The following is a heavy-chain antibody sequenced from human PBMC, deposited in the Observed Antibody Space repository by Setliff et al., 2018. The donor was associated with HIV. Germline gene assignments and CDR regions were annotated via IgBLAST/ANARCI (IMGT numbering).Heavy chain of an antibody. V-gene: IGHV1-2*02. CDR2: INSASGGT. CDR3: ATPFYYDINGYFRYGMDV. J-gene: IGHJ6*02. CDR1: GYTFTDYY. D-gene: IGHD3-22*01. Sequence: ASVKVSCKASGYTFTDYYIHWVRQAPGQGLEWMGWINSASGGTNYAQNFQGRVTVTRDTSINTAYVELNSLKSDDTAVYYCATPFYYDINGYFRYGMDVWGQGTTVTVSS.